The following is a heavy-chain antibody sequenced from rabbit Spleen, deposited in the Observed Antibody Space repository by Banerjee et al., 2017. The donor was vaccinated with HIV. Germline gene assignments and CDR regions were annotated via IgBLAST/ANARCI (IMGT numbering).Heavy chain of an antibody. CDR1: GFDFSSYG. J-gene: IGHJ4*01. Sequence: QEQVVESGGGLVQPGGSLKLSCKASGFDFSSYGVSWVRQAPGKGLEWIGYIDPVFGITYYANWANGRFTISSHNAQNTLFLQLNSLTAADTATYFCVREVAAKFNLWGQGTLVTVS. CDR3: VREVAAKFNL. D-gene: IGHD4-1*01. CDR2: IDPVFGIT. V-gene: IGHV1S47*01.